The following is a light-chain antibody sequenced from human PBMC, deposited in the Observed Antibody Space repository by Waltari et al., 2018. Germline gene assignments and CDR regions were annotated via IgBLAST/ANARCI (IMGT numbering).Light chain of an antibody. Sequence: EIVMTQSPAILSVSPGESATLSCRASQGVSSHLAWYQQKPGRAPRLLIYGASTRATGVPVRFSGSGSGTEFTLTISSLQSEDFAAYYCQHYFNWPRTFGQGTKVEVK. J-gene: IGKJ1*01. CDR3: QHYFNWPRT. CDR2: GAS. CDR1: QGVSSH. V-gene: IGKV3-15*01.